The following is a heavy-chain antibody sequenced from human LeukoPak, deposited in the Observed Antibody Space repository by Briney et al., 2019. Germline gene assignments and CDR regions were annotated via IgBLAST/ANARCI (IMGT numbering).Heavy chain of an antibody. CDR3: ATVARPDRGYYYYYMDV. D-gene: IGHD6-6*01. Sequence: GASVKVSCKVSGYTLTELSMHWVRQAPGKGLEWMGGFDPEDGETIYAQKFQGRVTMTEDTSTDTAYTELSSLRSEDTAVYYCATVARPDRGYYYYYMDVWGKGATVTVSS. J-gene: IGHJ6*03. CDR1: GYTLTELS. V-gene: IGHV1-24*01. CDR2: FDPEDGET.